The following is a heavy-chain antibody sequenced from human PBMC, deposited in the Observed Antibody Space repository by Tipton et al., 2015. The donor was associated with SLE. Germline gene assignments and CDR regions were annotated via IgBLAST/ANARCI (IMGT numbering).Heavy chain of an antibody. J-gene: IGHJ4*02. CDR1: GFTFSSYA. CDR2: ISSSSSYI. Sequence: SLRLSCAASGFTFSSYAMHWVRQAPGKGLEWVSSISSSSSYIYYADSVKGRFTISRDNAKNSLYLQMNSLRAEDTALYYCARARGDSSGPFEYWGQGTLVTVSS. CDR3: ARARGDSSGPFEY. D-gene: IGHD3-22*01. V-gene: IGHV3-21*04.